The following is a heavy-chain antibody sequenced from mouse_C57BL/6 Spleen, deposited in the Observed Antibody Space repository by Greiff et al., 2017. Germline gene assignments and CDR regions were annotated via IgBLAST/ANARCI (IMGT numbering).Heavy chain of an antibody. CDR3: ARDSNFCFDY. Sequence: EVKLVESGGGLVKPGGSLKLSCAASGFTFSSYAMSWVRQTPEKRLEWVATISDGGSYTYYPDNVKGRFTISRDNAKNNLYLQMSHLKSEDTAMYYCARDSNFCFDYWGQGTTLTVSS. J-gene: IGHJ2*01. CDR2: ISDGGSYT. D-gene: IGHD2-5*01. V-gene: IGHV5-4*01. CDR1: GFTFSSYA.